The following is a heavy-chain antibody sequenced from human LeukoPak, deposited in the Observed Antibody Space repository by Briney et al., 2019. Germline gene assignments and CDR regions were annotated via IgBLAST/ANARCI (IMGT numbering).Heavy chain of an antibody. J-gene: IGHJ4*02. Sequence: SSETLSLTCTVSGRSISGYYWSWIRQPPGKGLEWIGYIYYSGSINYNPSLKSRVTISVDTSKNQFSLKLNSVTAADTAVYYCARVAYYWNGLGYYFDDWGQGTLVTVSS. D-gene: IGHD1-1*01. V-gene: IGHV4-59*01. CDR3: ARVAYYWNGLGYYFDD. CDR2: IYYSGSI. CDR1: GRSISGYY.